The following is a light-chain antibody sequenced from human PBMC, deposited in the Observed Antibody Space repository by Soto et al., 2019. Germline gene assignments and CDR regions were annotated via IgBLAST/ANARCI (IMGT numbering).Light chain of an antibody. CDR2: WAP. CDR1: QSVLYSSNNKNY. J-gene: IGKJ2*01. Sequence: DIVMTQSPDSLAVSLGERATINCKSSQSVLYSSNNKNYLAWYQQKPGQPPKLLIYWAPTRESGVPDRFSGSGSGTEVTLTISSLQAEDVAVYYCQQYYSAPHTFGQGTKLEIK. V-gene: IGKV4-1*01. CDR3: QQYYSAPHT.